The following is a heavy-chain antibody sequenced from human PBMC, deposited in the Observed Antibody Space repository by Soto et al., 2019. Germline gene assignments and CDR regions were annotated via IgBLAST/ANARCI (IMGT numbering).Heavy chain of an antibody. J-gene: IGHJ4*02. CDR1: GFSLTTNEVY. V-gene: IGHV2-5*02. D-gene: IGHD2-8*02. CDR2: IYGDNDK. Sequence: QITLKESGLPLVKPTQTLTLTCTFSGFSLTTNEVYVGWISQPPGKALECLALIYGDNDKRYSPSLKSRLTITKDTSENQVVLTMTNMDPVDTATYYCARSTLSTDFEYWGQGTLVTVSS. CDR3: ARSTLSTDFEY.